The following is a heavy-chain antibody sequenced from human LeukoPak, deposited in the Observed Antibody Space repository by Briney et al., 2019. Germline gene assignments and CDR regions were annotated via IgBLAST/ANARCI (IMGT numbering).Heavy chain of an antibody. D-gene: IGHD6-6*01. Sequence: SVKVSCKASGGTFSSYAISWVRQAPGQGLEWMGGIIPIFGTANYAQKFQGRVTITTDGSTSTAYMELSSLRPEDTAVYYCARGPSIAARPTHPYYYYYYMDVWGKGTTVTVSS. V-gene: IGHV1-69*05. CDR1: GGTFSSYA. CDR2: IIPIFGTA. CDR3: ARGPSIAARPTHPYYYYYYMDV. J-gene: IGHJ6*03.